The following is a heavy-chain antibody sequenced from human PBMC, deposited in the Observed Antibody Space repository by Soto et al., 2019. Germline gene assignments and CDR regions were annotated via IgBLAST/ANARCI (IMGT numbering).Heavy chain of an antibody. D-gene: IGHD3-3*01. Sequence: GGSLRLSCAASGFTFSDYYMSWIRQAPGKGLEWVSYISSSGSTIYYADSVKGRFTISRDNAKNSLYLQMNSLRAEDTAVYYCARGISDYDFWSARPFSPMDVWGKGTTVTVSS. CDR2: ISSSGSTI. CDR3: ARGISDYDFWSARPFSPMDV. V-gene: IGHV3-11*01. J-gene: IGHJ6*03. CDR1: GFTFSDYY.